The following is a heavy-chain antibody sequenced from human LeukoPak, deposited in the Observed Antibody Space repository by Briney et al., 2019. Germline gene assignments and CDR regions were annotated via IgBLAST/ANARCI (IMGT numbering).Heavy chain of an antibody. CDR1: GGSFSSYY. CDR2: IYYSGSSGST. D-gene: IGHD4-17*01. Sequence: SETLSLTCTVSGGSFSSYYWSWIRQPPGKGLEWIGYIYYSGSSGSTNYNPSLKSRVTISVDTSKNQFSLNLSSVTAADTAVYYCARGGTMTTVPLWGQGTLVTVSS. J-gene: IGHJ4*02. V-gene: IGHV4-59*08. CDR3: ARGGTMTTVPL.